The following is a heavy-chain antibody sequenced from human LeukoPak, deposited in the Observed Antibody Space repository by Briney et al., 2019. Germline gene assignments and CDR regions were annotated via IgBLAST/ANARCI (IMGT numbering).Heavy chain of an antibody. CDR2: IYYSGTT. J-gene: IGHJ5*02. CDR3: ARGTDRSPYNWFDP. V-gene: IGHV4-39*01. Sequence: SETLSLTCTVSGASISSSSYYWGWIRQPPGKGLEWIGSIYYSGTTYYNSSLKSRVTISVDTSKNQFSLRLSSVTAADTTVYYCARGTDRSPYNWFDPWGQGTLVTVSS. CDR1: GASISSSSYY. D-gene: IGHD3/OR15-3a*01.